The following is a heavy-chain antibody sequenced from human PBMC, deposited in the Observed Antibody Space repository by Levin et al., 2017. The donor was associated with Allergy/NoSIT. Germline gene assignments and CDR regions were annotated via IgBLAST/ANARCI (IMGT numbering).Heavy chain of an antibody. D-gene: IGHD2-2*01. V-gene: IGHV1-3*01. J-gene: IGHJ4*02. CDR2: INGGNGDR. CDR3: VRRAEGFCTNTICSTPFDY. Sequence: GASVKVSCKASGYTFSNYAVHWVRQAPGQRLEWMGWINGGNGDRKCSEKFQTRVTITRDTSANTAYMELSSLRSEDTAVYYCVRRAEGFCTNTICSTPFDYWGQGTLVTVSS. CDR1: GYTFSNYA.